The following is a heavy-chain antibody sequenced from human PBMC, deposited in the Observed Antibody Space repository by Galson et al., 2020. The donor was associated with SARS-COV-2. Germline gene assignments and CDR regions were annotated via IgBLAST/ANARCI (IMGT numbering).Heavy chain of an antibody. J-gene: IGHJ4*02. D-gene: IGHD5-18*01. V-gene: IGHV3-20*04. CDR3: VMGYKYGPFDL. Sequence: GGSLRLSCAVSGFTFGDYGMSWVRQPPGKGPEWVSGITRVGDNTGFGDSVKGRFTISRDNDKTSLYLQMNSLRAEDTALYYCVMGYKYGPFDLWGQGTLVTVSS. CDR2: ITRVGDNT. CDR1: GFTFGDYG.